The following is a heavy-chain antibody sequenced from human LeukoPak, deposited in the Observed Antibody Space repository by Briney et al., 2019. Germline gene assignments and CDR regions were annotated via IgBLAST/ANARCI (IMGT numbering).Heavy chain of an antibody. CDR2: IYTSGST. J-gene: IGHJ5*02. D-gene: IGHD6-19*01. Sequence: SETLSLTCTVSGGSISSYYWSSLRQPAGKGLEGIGRIYTSGSTNYNPSLKSRVTMSVDTSKNQFSLKLSSVTAAEMGVYYSARDPEHPGYSSGWLYNWFDPWGQGSLVTVSS. CDR3: ARDPEHPGYSSGWLYNWFDP. CDR1: GGSISSYY. V-gene: IGHV4-4*07.